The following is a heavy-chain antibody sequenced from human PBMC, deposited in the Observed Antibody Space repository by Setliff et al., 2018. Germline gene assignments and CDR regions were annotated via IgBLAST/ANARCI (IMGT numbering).Heavy chain of an antibody. CDR2: IYTSWST. CDR3: ARVTGFFYVDA. D-gene: IGHD3-3*01. CDR1: GGSVGSDFSY. J-gene: IGHJ5*02. Sequence: SETLSLTCTVSGGSVGSDFSYWTWIRQPAGKGLEWIGQIYTSWSTNYNPSLKSRVTISLDASKNQFSLRLTSVTAADTAVYYCARVTGFFYVDAWGQGTLVTSPQ. V-gene: IGHV4-61*09.